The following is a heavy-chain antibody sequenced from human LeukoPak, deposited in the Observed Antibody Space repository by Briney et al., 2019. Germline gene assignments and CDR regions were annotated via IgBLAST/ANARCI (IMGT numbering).Heavy chain of an antibody. CDR1: GGSFSGYY. V-gene: IGHV4-34*01. D-gene: IGHD3-10*01. Sequence: SETLSLTCAVYGGSFSGYYRSWIRQPPGKGLEWIGEINHSGSTNYTPSLKSRVTISVDTSKHQFSRMLSSVTAADTALYYCARDLMARRSYHLDAFDIWGQGTMVTVSS. J-gene: IGHJ3*02. CDR2: INHSGST. CDR3: ARDLMARRSYHLDAFDI.